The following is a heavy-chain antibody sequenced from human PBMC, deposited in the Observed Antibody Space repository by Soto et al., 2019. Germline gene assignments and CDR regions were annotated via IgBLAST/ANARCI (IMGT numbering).Heavy chain of an antibody. D-gene: IGHD3-22*01. J-gene: IGHJ4*02. Sequence: SETLSLTCTVSGGSISSYYWSWIRQPPGKGLEWIGYIYYSGSTNYNPSLKSRVTMSVDTSKNQFSLKLSSVTAADTAVYYCARSPVMYYDSSGYYYLGYWGQGTLVTVSS. CDR1: GGSISSYY. CDR2: IYYSGST. V-gene: IGHV4-59*01. CDR3: ARSPVMYYDSSGYYYLGY.